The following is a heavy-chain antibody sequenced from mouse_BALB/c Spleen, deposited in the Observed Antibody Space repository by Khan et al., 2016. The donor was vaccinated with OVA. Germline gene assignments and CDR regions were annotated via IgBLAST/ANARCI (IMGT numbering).Heavy chain of an antibody. D-gene: IGHD3-2*02. CDR1: GYIFTNYL. V-gene: IGHV1S136*01. CDR2: INPYNGAT. J-gene: IGHJ2*01. CDR3: ARGNWQAYYVDS. Sequence: VQLKQSGPELVKPGTSVKMSCKASGYIFTNYLIHWVKQKPGQGLDWIGYINPYNGATKYNARFQGKATLTSDKSSITAYMALRSLTSEDSAVSYCARGNWQAYYVDSWGQGTTLTVSS.